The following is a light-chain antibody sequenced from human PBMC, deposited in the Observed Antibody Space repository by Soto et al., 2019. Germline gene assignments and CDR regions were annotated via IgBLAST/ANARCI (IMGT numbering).Light chain of an antibody. CDR1: SSDVGAYNY. Sequence: QSALTQPPSASGSPGQSVTISCTGTSSDVGAYNYVSWYQQHAGKAPKLVIYEVTKRPSGVPDRFSGSKSANTASLTVSGLQAEDEADYYCSSFSYSNPWVFGGGTKLTVL. J-gene: IGLJ3*02. V-gene: IGLV2-8*01. CDR3: SSFSYSNPWV. CDR2: EVT.